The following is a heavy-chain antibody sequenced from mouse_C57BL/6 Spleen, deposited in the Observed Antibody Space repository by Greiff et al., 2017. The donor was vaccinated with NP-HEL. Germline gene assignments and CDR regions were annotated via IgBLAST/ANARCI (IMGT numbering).Heavy chain of an antibody. J-gene: IGHJ1*03. CDR1: GFTFSSYA. CDR2: ISSGGDYI. CDR3: TREGGDSYWYFDV. Sequence: EVKLMESGEGLVKPGGSLKLSCAASGFTFSSYAMSWVRQTPEKRLEWVAYISSGGDYIYYADTVKGRFTISRDNARNTLYLQMSSLKSEDTAMYYCTREGGDSYWYFDVWGTGTTVTVSS. V-gene: IGHV5-9-1*02.